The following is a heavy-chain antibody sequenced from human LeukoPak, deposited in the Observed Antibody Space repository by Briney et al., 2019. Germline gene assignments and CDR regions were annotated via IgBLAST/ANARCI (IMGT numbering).Heavy chain of an antibody. Sequence: QPGGSLRLSCAASGFTFSDSAVSWVRHSPGEGLKWVSSISDTGGKTYYADSVKGRFTITRDNSRNTVNLQMNSLRAGDTARYYCANGGQDFDFWRFDLWGQGILVIVSS. D-gene: IGHD3-3*01. CDR1: GFTFSDSA. J-gene: IGHJ5*02. CDR2: ISDTGGKT. CDR3: ANGGQDFDFWRFDL. V-gene: IGHV3-23*01.